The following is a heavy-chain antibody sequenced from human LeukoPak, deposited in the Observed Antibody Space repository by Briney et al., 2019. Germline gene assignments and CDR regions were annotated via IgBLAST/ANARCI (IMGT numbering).Heavy chain of an antibody. D-gene: IGHD3-10*01. V-gene: IGHV3-23*01. J-gene: IGHJ4*02. CDR2: ISGSGGRT. CDR1: GFTFSSYW. Sequence: GGSLRLSCAASGFTFSSYWMSWVRQAPGKGLEWVSAISGSGGRTYYADSVKGRFTISRDNSKNTLYLQMNSLGAEDTAVYYCAKVDRPTYGSGSYSLYYFGYWGQGTLVTVSS. CDR3: AKVDRPTYGSGSYSLYYFGY.